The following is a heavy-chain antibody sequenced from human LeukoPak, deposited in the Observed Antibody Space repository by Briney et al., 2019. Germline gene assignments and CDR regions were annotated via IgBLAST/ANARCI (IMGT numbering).Heavy chain of an antibody. Sequence: GGSLRLSCAASGFTFSSYAMHWVRQAPGKGLEWVAVISYDGSNKYYADSVKGRFTISRDNSKNTLYLQMNSLRAEDTAVYYCARDLEVTNYFDYWGQGTLVTVSS. CDR3: ARDLEVTNYFDY. J-gene: IGHJ4*02. CDR1: GFTFSSYA. D-gene: IGHD4-17*01. V-gene: IGHV3-30-3*01. CDR2: ISYDGSNK.